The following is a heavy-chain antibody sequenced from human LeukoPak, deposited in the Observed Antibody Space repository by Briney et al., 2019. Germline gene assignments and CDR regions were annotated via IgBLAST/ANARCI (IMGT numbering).Heavy chain of an antibody. CDR2: IYNGGST. CDR3: ARAPNYYDSSGSAKAFDI. CDR1: GFTVSSNY. Sequence: GGSLRLSCAASGFTVSSNYMSWVRQAPGKGLEWVSVIYNGGSTYYADSVKGRFTISRDNSKNTLYLQMNSLRAEDTAVYYCARAPNYYDSSGSAKAFDIWGQGTMVTVSS. J-gene: IGHJ3*02. D-gene: IGHD3-22*01. V-gene: IGHV3-66*01.